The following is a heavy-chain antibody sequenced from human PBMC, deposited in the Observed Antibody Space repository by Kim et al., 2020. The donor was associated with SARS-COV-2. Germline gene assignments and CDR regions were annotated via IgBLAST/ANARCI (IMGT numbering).Heavy chain of an antibody. CDR3: AREGYASGTIGDFDY. CDR2: TSSDGNVR. Sequence: GGSLRLSCLASGFTFSTYAMTWVRQAPGKGLEWVAVTSSDGNVRYYADSVKGRFTISRANSKNTLYLQMNSLSAEDTAMYYCAREGYASGTIGDFDYWGQGTLVTVSS. D-gene: IGHD3-16*01. CDR1: GFTFSTYA. J-gene: IGHJ4*02. V-gene: IGHV3-30*04.